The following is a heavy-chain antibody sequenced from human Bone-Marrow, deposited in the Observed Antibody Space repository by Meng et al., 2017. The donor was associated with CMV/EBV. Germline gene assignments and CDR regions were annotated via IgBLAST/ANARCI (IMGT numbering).Heavy chain of an antibody. Sequence: GESLKISCAASGFTFSSSWMSWVRQAPGKGLEWVANIKQDGSGKYYVDSVKGRFTISRDNAKNSLYLQMNSLRAEDTAVYYCARSLKAVALDYWGQGTLVTVSS. CDR2: IKQDGSGK. CDR3: ARSLKAVALDY. CDR1: GFTFSSSW. V-gene: IGHV3-7*01. D-gene: IGHD6-19*01. J-gene: IGHJ4*02.